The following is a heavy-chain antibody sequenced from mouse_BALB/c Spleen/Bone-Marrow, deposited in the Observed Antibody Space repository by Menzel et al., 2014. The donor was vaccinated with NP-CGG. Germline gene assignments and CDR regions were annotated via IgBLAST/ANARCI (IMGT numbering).Heavy chain of an antibody. J-gene: IGHJ1*01. V-gene: IGHV10-1*02. D-gene: IGHD6-1*01. CDR2: IRSRSNNYAT. CDR1: GFTFNTYA. CDR3: VTSTYFDV. Sequence: EVKVVESGGGLVQPKGSLKLSCAASGFTFNTYAMNWVRQAPGKGLEWVARIRSRSNNYATCYADSVKDRFTISRDDSQSMLYLQMNNLKTEDTAMYYCVTSTYFDVWGAGTTVTVSS.